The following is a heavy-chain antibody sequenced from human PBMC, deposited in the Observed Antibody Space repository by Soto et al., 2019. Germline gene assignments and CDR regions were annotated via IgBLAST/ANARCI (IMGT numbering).Heavy chain of an antibody. Sequence: ASVKVSCKASGYTFTSYGISWVRQAPGQGLEWMGWISAYNGNTNYAQKLQGRVTMTTHTSTSTAYMELRSLRSDDTAVYYCERDSDFWSGYLTGEPPFDYWGQGTLVTVSS. V-gene: IGHV1-18*01. D-gene: IGHD3-3*01. J-gene: IGHJ4*02. CDR3: ERDSDFWSGYLTGEPPFDY. CDR2: ISAYNGNT. CDR1: GYTFTSYG.